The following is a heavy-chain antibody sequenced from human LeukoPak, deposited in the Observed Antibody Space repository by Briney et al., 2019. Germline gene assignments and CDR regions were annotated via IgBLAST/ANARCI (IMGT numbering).Heavy chain of an antibody. V-gene: IGHV3-74*01. Sequence: PGRSLRLSCAASGFTFSSYWMHWVRQAPGKGLVWVSRINSDGSSAAYADSVKGRSTISRNNAKNTLYLQMDSLRAEDPAVYYCARDFDNPTGYWGQGTLVTVSS. D-gene: IGHD3-9*01. CDR2: INSDGSSA. CDR1: GFTFSSYW. CDR3: ARDFDNPTGY. J-gene: IGHJ4*02.